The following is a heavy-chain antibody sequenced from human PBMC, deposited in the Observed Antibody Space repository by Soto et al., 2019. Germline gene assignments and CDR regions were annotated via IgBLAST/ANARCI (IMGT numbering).Heavy chain of an antibody. Sequence: GGSLRLSCAASGFTFSSYGMHWVRQAPGKGLEWVAVMSYDGSNKYYADSVKGRFTISRDTSKNTLYLQINSLRPEDTAVYYCAKSIYSGYDWNYCMDVWGKGTTVTVSS. V-gene: IGHV3-30*18. CDR3: AKSIYSGYDWNYCMDV. CDR1: GFTFSSYG. D-gene: IGHD5-12*01. CDR2: MSYDGSNK. J-gene: IGHJ6*03.